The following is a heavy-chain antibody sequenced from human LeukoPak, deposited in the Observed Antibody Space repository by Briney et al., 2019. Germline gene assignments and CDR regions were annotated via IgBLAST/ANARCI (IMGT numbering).Heavy chain of an antibody. Sequence: HPGGSLRLSCAASGFTFSSYEMNWVRQAPGKGLEWVSYISSSGSTIYYADSVKGRFTISRDNAKNSLYLQMNSLRAEDTAVYYCASQPSLLWFGEVDNKDFDYWGQGTLVTVSS. J-gene: IGHJ4*02. V-gene: IGHV3-48*03. D-gene: IGHD3-10*01. CDR2: ISSSGSTI. CDR3: ASQPSLLWFGEVDNKDFDY. CDR1: GFTFSSYE.